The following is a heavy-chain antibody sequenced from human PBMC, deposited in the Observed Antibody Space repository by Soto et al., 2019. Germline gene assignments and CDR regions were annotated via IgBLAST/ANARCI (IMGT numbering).Heavy chain of an antibody. CDR3: ARVGFPRYFSGHFDY. J-gene: IGHJ4*02. CDR2: INPNSGGT. Sequence: ASVKVSCKASGYTFTGHYMHWVRQAPGQGLEWMGWINPNSGGTNYAQKFQGWVTMTRDTSISTAYMELSRLRPDDTAVYYCARVGFPRYFSGHFDYWGQGTLVTVSS. D-gene: IGHD3-10*01. CDR1: GYTFTGHY. V-gene: IGHV1-2*04.